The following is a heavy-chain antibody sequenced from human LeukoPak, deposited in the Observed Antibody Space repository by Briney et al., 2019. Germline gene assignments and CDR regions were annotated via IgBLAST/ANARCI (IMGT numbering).Heavy chain of an antibody. Sequence: GASVKVSCKASGGTFSSYAISWVRQAPGQGLEWMGGLVPTFSTAHYAQRFQGRVTITADESTSTAYMELSSLRSEDTAVYYCARGTAGITGTTLGDYYYGMDVWGQGTTVTVSS. CDR1: GGTFSSYA. D-gene: IGHD1-20*01. J-gene: IGHJ6*02. CDR2: LVPTFSTA. CDR3: ARGTAGITGTTLGDYYYGMDV. V-gene: IGHV1-69*13.